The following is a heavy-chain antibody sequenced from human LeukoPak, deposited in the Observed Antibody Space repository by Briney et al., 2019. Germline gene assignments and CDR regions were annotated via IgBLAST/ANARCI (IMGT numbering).Heavy chain of an antibody. CDR1: GFTFSSHW. D-gene: IGHD2-2*01. CDR3: IRGKWDIVVVSAGSNWFDT. J-gene: IGHJ5*02. V-gene: IGHV3-74*01. CDR2: ISTDGGTT. Sequence: GGSLRLSCEVSGFTFSSHWMHWVRQSPGKGLVWVSRISTDGGTTNYADSVKGRFTISGDNAKNTLYLQMNSLRVEDTAVYYCIRGKWDIVVVSAGSNWFDTWGQGTLVTVSS.